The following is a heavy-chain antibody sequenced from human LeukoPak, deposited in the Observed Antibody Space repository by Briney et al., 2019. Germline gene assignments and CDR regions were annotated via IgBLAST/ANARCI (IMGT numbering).Heavy chain of an antibody. Sequence: PSETLSLTCTVSGYSISSGYYWGWIRQPPGKGLEWIGRIYHSGSTYYNPSLKSRVTISVDTSKNQFSLKLSSVTAADTAVYYCARDPWYYDFWKGSNWFDPWGQGTLVTVSS. CDR2: IYHSGST. CDR1: GYSISSGYY. V-gene: IGHV4-38-2*02. J-gene: IGHJ5*02. CDR3: ARDPWYYDFWKGSNWFDP. D-gene: IGHD3-3*01.